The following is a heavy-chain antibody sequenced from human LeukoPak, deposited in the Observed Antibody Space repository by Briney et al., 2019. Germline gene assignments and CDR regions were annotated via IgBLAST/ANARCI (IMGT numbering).Heavy chain of an antibody. CDR1: GGSISSGGYY. V-gene: IGHV4-31*03. Sequence: SSETLSLTCTVSGGSISSGGYYWSWIRQHPGKGLEWIGYIYYSGSTYYNPSLKSRVTISVDTSKNQFSLKLSSVTAADTAVYYCARLSTTPWWFDPWGQGTLVTVSS. CDR3: ARLSTTPWWFDP. CDR2: IYYSGST. D-gene: IGHD4-11*01. J-gene: IGHJ5*02.